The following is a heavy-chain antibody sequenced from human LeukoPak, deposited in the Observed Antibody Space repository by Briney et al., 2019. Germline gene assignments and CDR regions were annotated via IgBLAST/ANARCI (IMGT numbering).Heavy chain of an antibody. J-gene: IGHJ4*02. CDR1: GGSFSGYY. V-gene: IGHV4-34*01. D-gene: IGHD1-26*01. CDR2: INHSGST. Sequence: SETLSLTCAVYGGSFSGYYWSWIRQPPGKGLEWIGEINHSGSTNYNPSLKSRVTISVDTSKNQFSLKLSSVTAADTAVYYCAGGSYYGSFDYWGQGTLVTVSS. CDR3: AGGSYYGSFDY.